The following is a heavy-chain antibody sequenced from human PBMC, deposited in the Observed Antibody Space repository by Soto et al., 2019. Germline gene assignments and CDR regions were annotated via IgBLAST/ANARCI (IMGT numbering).Heavy chain of an antibody. CDR2: INHSGST. CDR3: ASFYYDSSGYDGMDV. Sequence: PSETLSLTCAVYGGSFSGYYWSWIRQPPGKGLEWIGEINHSGSTNYNPSLKSRVTISVDTSKNQFSLKLSSVTAADTAVYYCASFYYDSSGYDGMDVWGQGTTVTVSS. CDR1: GGSFSGYY. D-gene: IGHD3-22*01. J-gene: IGHJ6*02. V-gene: IGHV4-34*01.